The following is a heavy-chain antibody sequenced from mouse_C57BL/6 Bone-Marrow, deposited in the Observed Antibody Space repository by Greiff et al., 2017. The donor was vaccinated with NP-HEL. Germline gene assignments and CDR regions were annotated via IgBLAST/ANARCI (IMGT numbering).Heavy chain of an antibody. V-gene: IGHV1-82*01. CDR2: IYPGDGDT. D-gene: IGHD1-1*01. CDR1: GYAFSSSW. CDR3: ARPNYYGSSNPFAY. Sequence: QVQLQQSGPELVKPGASVKISCKASGYAFSSSWMNWVKQRPGKGLEWIGRIYPGDGDTNYNGKFKGKATLTADKSSSTAYMQLSSLTSEDSAVYFCARPNYYGSSNPFAYWGQGTLVTVSA. J-gene: IGHJ3*01.